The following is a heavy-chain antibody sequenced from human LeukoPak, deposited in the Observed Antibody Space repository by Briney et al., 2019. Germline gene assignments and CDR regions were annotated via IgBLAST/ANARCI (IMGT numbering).Heavy chain of an antibody. CDR1: GYTFTGYY. V-gene: IGHV1-2*06. Sequence: ASVKVSCKASGYTFTGYYMHWVRQAPGQGLEWMGRINPNSGGTNYAQKFQGRVTMTRDTSISTAYMELSRLRSEDTAVYYCGRPLQRGSWTQRALDYWGQGTLVTVSS. CDR3: GRPLQRGSWTQRALDY. D-gene: IGHD3-10*01. J-gene: IGHJ4*02. CDR2: INPNSGGT.